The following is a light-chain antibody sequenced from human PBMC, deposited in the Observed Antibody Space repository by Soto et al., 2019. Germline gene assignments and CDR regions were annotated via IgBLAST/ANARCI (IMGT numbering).Light chain of an antibody. CDR2: DAS. CDR3: QQRSNWPRAFT. J-gene: IGKJ4*01. Sequence: EIVLTQSPATLSLSPGERATISCRASQGVSSYLAWYQQKPGKAPRLLIYDASNRATGIPARFSGSGSGTDFTLTISSLEPEDFAVYYCQQRSNWPRAFTFGAGTKVEIK. V-gene: IGKV3-11*01. CDR1: QGVSSY.